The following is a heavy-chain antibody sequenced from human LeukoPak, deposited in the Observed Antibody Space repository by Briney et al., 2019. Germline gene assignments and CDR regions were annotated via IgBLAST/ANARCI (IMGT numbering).Heavy chain of an antibody. CDR3: ARYLAAPYDAFDI. Sequence: ASVKVSCKVSGYTFTDYYIHWVRQAPGQGLEWMGWINANSGGTNYAQKFQGRVAMTRDTSVSTAYMELSRLRFDDTAVYYCARYLAAPYDAFDIWGQGTMVIVSS. J-gene: IGHJ3*02. D-gene: IGHD6-6*01. V-gene: IGHV1-2*02. CDR1: GYTFTDYY. CDR2: INANSGGT.